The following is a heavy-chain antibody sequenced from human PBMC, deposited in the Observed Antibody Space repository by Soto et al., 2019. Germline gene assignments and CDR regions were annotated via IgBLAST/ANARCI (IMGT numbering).Heavy chain of an antibody. CDR3: ATGPHYFDY. Sequence: QVQLVQSGAEVKKPGSSVKVSCKASGGTFISYTVSWVRQAPGQGLQYMGRIIPILDVSNFAQAFQGRVTITADKSTSTVYMELSSLRSEDTAVYYWATGPHYFDYWGQGTLVTVSS. V-gene: IGHV1-69*02. CDR2: IIPILDVS. J-gene: IGHJ4*02. CDR1: GGTFISYT.